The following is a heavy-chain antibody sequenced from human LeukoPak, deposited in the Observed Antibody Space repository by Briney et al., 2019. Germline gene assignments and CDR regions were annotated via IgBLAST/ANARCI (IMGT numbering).Heavy chain of an antibody. Sequence: GGSLRLFCAASGYTFSSYGMHGVRQAPGKGLEWVTFIRYDGSNKYYADSVKGRFTISRDNSKNTLYLQMNSLRSEDTAVFYCSREGPEIVVVLASAFDIWRQGTMVSVLS. D-gene: IGHD2-2*01. CDR2: IRYDGSNK. J-gene: IGHJ3*02. V-gene: IGHV3-30*02. CDR1: GYTFSSYG. CDR3: SREGPEIVVVLASAFDI.